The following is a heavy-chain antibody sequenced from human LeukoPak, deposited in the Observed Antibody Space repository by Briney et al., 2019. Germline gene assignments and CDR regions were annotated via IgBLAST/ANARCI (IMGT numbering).Heavy chain of an antibody. D-gene: IGHD2-15*01. CDR1: GYNFANYW. Sequence: GESLKISCKGSGYNFANYWIGWVRQMPGKGLEWMGIIYPGDSDTRYSPSFQGQVTISADKSISTAYLQWSSLKASDTAMYYCAILLDCSGGSCTRHAALDIWGQGTMVTVSS. CDR2: IYPGDSDT. V-gene: IGHV5-51*01. CDR3: AILLDCSGGSCTRHAALDI. J-gene: IGHJ3*02.